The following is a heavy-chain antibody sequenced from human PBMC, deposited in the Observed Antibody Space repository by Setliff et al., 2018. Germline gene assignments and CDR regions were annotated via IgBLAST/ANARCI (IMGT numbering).Heavy chain of an antibody. CDR1: GGSISTATYY. J-gene: IGHJ6*03. CDR3: ARHRIAAAVHMDV. V-gene: IGHV4-30-4*08. D-gene: IGHD6-13*01. CDR2: IYYSGST. Sequence: KTSETLSLTCTVSGGSISTATYYWGWVRQSPGKGLEWIGYIYYSGSTYYNPSLKIRVTISVDTSKNQFSLKLSSVTATDTAVYYCARHRIAAAVHMDVWGKGTTVTVSS.